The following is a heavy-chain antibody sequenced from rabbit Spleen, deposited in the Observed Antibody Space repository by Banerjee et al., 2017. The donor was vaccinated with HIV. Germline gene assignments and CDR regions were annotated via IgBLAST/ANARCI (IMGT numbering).Heavy chain of an antibody. CDR1: GFSFNSGYD. J-gene: IGHJ6*01. V-gene: IGHV1S40*01. Sequence: QSLEESGGGLVKPGASLTLTCKASGFSFNSGYDMCWVRQAPGKGLEWIACIDTGSSGFTYFASWAKGRFTISKTSSTMVTLQMTSLTAADTATYFCARDSGSSFSSYGMDLWGQGTLVTVS. D-gene: IGHD8-1*01. CDR3: ARDSGSSFSSYGMDL. CDR2: IDTGSSGFT.